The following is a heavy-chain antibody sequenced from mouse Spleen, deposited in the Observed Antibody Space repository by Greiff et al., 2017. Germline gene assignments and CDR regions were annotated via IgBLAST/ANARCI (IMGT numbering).Heavy chain of an antibody. D-gene: IGHD2-13*01. Sequence: VQLKESGPGLVKPSQSLSLTCSVTGYSITSGYYWYWIRQFPGNKLVWMGYISYDGSNNYNPSLKNRISITRDTSKNQFFLKLNSVTTEDTATYYCARRGDYIAWFAYWGQGTLVTVSA. CDR1: GYSITSGYY. V-gene: IGHV3-6*01. CDR3: ARRGDYIAWFAY. CDR2: ISYDGSN. J-gene: IGHJ3*01.